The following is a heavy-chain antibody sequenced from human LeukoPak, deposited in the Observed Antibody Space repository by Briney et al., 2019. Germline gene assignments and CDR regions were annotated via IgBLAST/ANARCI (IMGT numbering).Heavy chain of an antibody. CDR1: GDSISSGDYY. D-gene: IGHD6-19*01. CDR3: ARVIRGDSSGWYWFDP. J-gene: IGHJ5*02. CDR2: IYYSGST. Sequence: SETLSLTCTVSGDSISSGDYYWSWIRQPPGKGLEWIGYIYYSGSTYYNPSLKSRVTISVDTSKNQFSLKLSSVTAADPAVYYCARVIRGDSSGWYWFDPWGQGTLVTVSS. V-gene: IGHV4-30-4*08.